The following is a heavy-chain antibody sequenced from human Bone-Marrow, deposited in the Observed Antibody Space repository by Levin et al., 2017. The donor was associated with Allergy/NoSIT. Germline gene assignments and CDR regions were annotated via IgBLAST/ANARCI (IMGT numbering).Heavy chain of an antibody. CDR1: GFTFSSYG. CDR2: ISYDGSNK. CDR3: AKDHARYYYYGMDV. J-gene: IGHJ6*02. Sequence: SCAASGFTFSSYGMHWVRQAPGKGLEWVAVISYDGSNKYYADSVKGRFTISRDNSKNTLYLQMNSLRAEDTAVYYCAKDHARYYYYGMDVWGQGTTVTVSS. V-gene: IGHV3-30*18.